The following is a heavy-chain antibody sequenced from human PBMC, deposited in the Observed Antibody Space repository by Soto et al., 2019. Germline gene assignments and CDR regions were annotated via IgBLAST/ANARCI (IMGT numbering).Heavy chain of an antibody. Sequence: QVQLVQSGAELKKPGASVTVSCRSSGDTFNDYCIHWVRQAPGHGLEWMGWINPNSGVTKYAQKFQGWVSMTRDTSIRTVYMQLSRLRSDDTAVYYCARESGGATATLDYYYFYMDVWGTGTTVTVSS. D-gene: IGHD5-12*01. CDR3: ARESGGATATLDYYYFYMDV. CDR2: INPNSGVT. CDR1: GDTFNDYC. J-gene: IGHJ6*03. V-gene: IGHV1-2*04.